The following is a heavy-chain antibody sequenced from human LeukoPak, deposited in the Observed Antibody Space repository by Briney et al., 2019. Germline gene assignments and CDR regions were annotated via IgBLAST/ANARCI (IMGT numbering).Heavy chain of an antibody. J-gene: IGHJ6*03. CDR3: AKSLESTNYYYHMDV. CDR2: INHSGST. CDR1: GGSFSGYY. V-gene: IGHV4-34*01. Sequence: SETLSLTCAVYGGSFSGYYWSWIRQPPGKGLEWIGEINHSGSTNYNPSLKSRVTISVDTSKNQFSLKLSSVTAADTAVYYCAKSLESTNYYYHMDVWGKGTTVTISS. D-gene: IGHD2-2*01.